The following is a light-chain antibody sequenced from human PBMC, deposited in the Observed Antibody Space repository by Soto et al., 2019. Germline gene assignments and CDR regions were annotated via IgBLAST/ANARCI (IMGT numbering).Light chain of an antibody. CDR1: SYNIGENY. V-gene: IGLV1-36*01. J-gene: IGLJ2*01. CDR2: PDD. Sequence: QSVLTQPPSVSAAHRQRVTISCSGSSYNIGENYVNWYHQLPGKAPKRLIYPDDLLSAGVSDRFSGANSGTSASLAISDLQSDDEADDYCAEWNDSLDGHVFGGRTKLTVL. CDR3: AEWNDSLDGHV.